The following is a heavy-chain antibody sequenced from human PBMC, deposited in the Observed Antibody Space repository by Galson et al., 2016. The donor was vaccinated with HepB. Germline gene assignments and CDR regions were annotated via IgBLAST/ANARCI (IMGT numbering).Heavy chain of an antibody. CDR3: ARAPGRRTVRRKGLRLKEEWGESPPTNRFDP. CDR2: INGGNGDT. J-gene: IGHJ5*02. D-gene: IGHD3-3*01. CDR1: GYIFSNFP. V-gene: IGHV1-3*01. Sequence: SVKVSCKASGYIFSNFPMHWVRQAPGQRLEWMGWINGGNGDTRYSQKFQGRITITRDTSATTVYLELSSLTSEDTAVYYCARAPGRRTVRRKGLRLKEEWGESPPTNRFDPWGQGTLVTVSS.